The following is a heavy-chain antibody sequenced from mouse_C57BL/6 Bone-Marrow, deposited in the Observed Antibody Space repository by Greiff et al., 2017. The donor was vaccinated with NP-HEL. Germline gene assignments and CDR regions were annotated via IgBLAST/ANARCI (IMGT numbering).Heavy chain of an antibody. CDR3: ARRQLRACFAY. Sequence: QVQLQQPGAELVKPGASVKLSCKASGYTFTSYWMHWVKQRPGQGLEWIGMIHPNSGRTNYNEKFKSKATLTVDISSSTPYMQLSSLTSEDSAVYYCARRQLRACFAYWGQGTLVTVSA. J-gene: IGHJ3*01. CDR2: IHPNSGRT. V-gene: IGHV1-64*01. CDR1: GYTFTSYW. D-gene: IGHD3-2*02.